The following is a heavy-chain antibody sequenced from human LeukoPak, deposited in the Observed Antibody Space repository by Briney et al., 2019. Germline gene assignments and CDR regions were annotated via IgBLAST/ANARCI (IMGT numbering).Heavy chain of an antibody. CDR3: ARLGGYYDPPGY. D-gene: IGHD3-22*01. CDR1: GGSVSSGIYY. V-gene: IGHV4-39*01. J-gene: IGHJ4*02. Sequence: PSETLSLTCTVSGGSVSSGIYYWSWIRQHPGKGLEWIGYIYYSGSTFYNPSLKSRVTISVDTSKNQFSLKLSSVTAADTAVYYCARLGGYYDPPGYWGQGTLVTVSS. CDR2: IYYSGST.